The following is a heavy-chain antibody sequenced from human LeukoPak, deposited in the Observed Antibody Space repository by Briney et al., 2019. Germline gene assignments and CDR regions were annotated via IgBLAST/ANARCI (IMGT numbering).Heavy chain of an antibody. D-gene: IGHD3-22*01. J-gene: IGHJ3*02. Sequence: GESLKISCKGSGYSFTSYWIGWVRQMPGRGLEWMGVIYPGDSDTRYSPSFQGQVTISADKSTSTAYLQWSSLKASDTAMYYCARRPYDTRAFDIWGQGTMVTVSS. CDR2: IYPGDSDT. V-gene: IGHV5-51*01. CDR3: ARRPYDTRAFDI. CDR1: GYSFTSYW.